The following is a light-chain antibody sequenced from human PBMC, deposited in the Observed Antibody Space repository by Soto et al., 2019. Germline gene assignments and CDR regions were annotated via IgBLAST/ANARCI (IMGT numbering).Light chain of an antibody. CDR3: QQDSSWPLT. Sequence: EIVMTQSPATLSVSPGERATLSCRASQSVSSNLAWYQQKPGQAPRLLIHGASTRATGIPARFSGSGSGTEFTLSISSLQSEHLGVYYCQQDSSWPLTFGGGTRLEIK. J-gene: IGKJ5*01. CDR1: QSVSSN. CDR2: GAS. V-gene: IGKV3-15*01.